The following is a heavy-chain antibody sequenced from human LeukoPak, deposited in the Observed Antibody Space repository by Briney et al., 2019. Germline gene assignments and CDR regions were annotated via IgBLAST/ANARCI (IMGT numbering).Heavy chain of an antibody. Sequence: GASVKVSCKASGYTFTSYGISWVRQAPGQGPEWMGWISAYNGNTNYAQKLQGRVTMTTDTSTSTAYMELRSLRSDDTAVYYCARDTYYYDSSGYMGLDYWGQGTLVTVSS. CDR2: ISAYNGNT. V-gene: IGHV1-18*01. CDR1: GYTFTSYG. D-gene: IGHD3-22*01. J-gene: IGHJ4*02. CDR3: ARDTYYYDSSGYMGLDY.